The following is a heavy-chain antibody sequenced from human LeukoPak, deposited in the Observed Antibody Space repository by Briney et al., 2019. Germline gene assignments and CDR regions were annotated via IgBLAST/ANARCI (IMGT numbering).Heavy chain of an antibody. CDR3: ARVRTQYRYGSGYFDY. D-gene: IGHD5-18*01. V-gene: IGHV1-69*13. CDR2: IIPLFGST. J-gene: IGHJ4*02. CDR1: GGSFSTYP. Sequence: ASVKVSCKTSGGSFSTYPITWVRQAPGQGLEWMGGIIPLFGSTKYAQKFQDRVTITADESTSTAYMELSSLGSEDTAVYYCARVRTQYRYGSGYFDYRGQGTLVT.